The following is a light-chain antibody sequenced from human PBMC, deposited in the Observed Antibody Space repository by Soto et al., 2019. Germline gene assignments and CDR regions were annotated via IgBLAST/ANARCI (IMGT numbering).Light chain of an antibody. CDR3: QQRSNWPIP. Sequence: EIDLTQSPDTLSLSPGERATLSCRASQSVSNHLAWYQQKPGQAPRLLIYDASKRATGFPARFSGSGSETDFTLTISDLEPEDFAIYYCQQRSNWPIPFGQGTRLE. J-gene: IGKJ5*01. V-gene: IGKV3-11*01. CDR2: DAS. CDR1: QSVSNH.